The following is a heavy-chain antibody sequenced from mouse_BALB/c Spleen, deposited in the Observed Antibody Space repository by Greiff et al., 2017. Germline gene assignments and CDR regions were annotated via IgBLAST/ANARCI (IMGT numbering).Heavy chain of an antibody. CDR3: ARGGIWPWFAY. CDR1: GYTFTSYV. D-gene: IGHD1-1*02. Sequence: EVQGVESGPELVKPGASVKMSCKASGYTFTSYVMHWVKQKPGQGLEWIGYINPYNDGTKYNEKFKGKATLTSDKSSSTAYMELSSLTSEDSAVYYCARGGIWPWFAYWGQGTLVTVSA. J-gene: IGHJ3*01. V-gene: IGHV1-14*01. CDR2: INPYNDGT.